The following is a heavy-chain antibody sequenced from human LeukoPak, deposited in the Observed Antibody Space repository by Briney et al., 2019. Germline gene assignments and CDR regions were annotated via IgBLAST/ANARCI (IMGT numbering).Heavy chain of an antibody. CDR3: ARFIAAAGTVGWFDP. CDR2: IYYSGST. D-gene: IGHD6-13*01. V-gene: IGHV4-39*07. Sequence: SETLSLTCTVSGGSISSSSYYWGWIRQPPGKGLEWIGSIYYSGSTYYNPSLKSRVTISVDTSKNQFSLKLSSVTAADTAVYYCARFIAAAGTVGWFDPWGQGTLVTVSS. J-gene: IGHJ5*02. CDR1: GGSISSSSYY.